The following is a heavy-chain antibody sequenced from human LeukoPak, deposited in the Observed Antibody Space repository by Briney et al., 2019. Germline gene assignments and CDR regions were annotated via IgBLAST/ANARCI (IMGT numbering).Heavy chain of an antibody. CDR2: IYYSGSS. CDR3: ARETVDILTGYYGMDV. D-gene: IGHD3-9*01. J-gene: IGHJ6*02. Sequence: SETLSLTCTVSGGSISSYYWSWIRQPPGKGLEWIGYIYYSGSSNYNPSLKSRVTISVDTSKNQFSLKLSSVTAADTAVYYCARETVDILTGYYGMDVWGQGTTVTVSS. CDR1: GGSISSYY. V-gene: IGHV4-59*01.